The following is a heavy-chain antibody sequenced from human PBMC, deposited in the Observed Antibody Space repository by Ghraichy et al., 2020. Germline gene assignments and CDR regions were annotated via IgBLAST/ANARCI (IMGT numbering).Heavy chain of an antibody. CDR1: GGSISSYY. V-gene: IGHV4-4*07. J-gene: IGHJ6*02. CDR3: ARLGRPTNGLRGIVGATMIPYYYYGMDV. D-gene: IGHD1-26*01. CDR2: IYTSGST. Sequence: SQTLSLTCTVSGGSISSYYWSWIRQPAGKGLEWIGRIYTSGSTNYNPSLKSRVTMSVDTSKNQFSLKLSSVTAADTAVYYCARLGRPTNGLRGIVGATMIPYYYYGMDVWGQGTTVTVSS.